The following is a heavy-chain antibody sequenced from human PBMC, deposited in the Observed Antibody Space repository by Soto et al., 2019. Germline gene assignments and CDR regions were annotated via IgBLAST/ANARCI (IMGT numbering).Heavy chain of an antibody. V-gene: IGHV3-74*01. CDR1: EFTFSSYW. J-gene: IGHJ3*02. CDR2: INSDGSNT. D-gene: IGHD2-15*01. CDR3: RDCSGGSCRDAFDI. Sequence: EVQLVESGGGLVQPGGSLRLSCAASEFTFSSYWMHWVRQAPGKGLVWVSRINSDGSNTNYADSVKGRFTISRDNAKNTLDLQMNSLGAEDTAVYYCRDCSGGSCRDAFDIWGRGTMVTVSS.